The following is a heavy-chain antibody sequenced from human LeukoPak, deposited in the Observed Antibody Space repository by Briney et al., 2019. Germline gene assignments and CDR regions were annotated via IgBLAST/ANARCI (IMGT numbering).Heavy chain of an antibody. CDR2: INHSGST. J-gene: IGHJ5*02. Sequence: SETLSLTCAVYGGSFSGYYWSWIRQPPGKGLEWIGEINHSGSTNYNLSLKSRVTISVDTSKNQFSLKLSSVTAADTAVYYCARDNYYDSSGPWGQGTLVTVSS. CDR1: GGSFSGYY. V-gene: IGHV4-34*01. CDR3: ARDNYYDSSGP. D-gene: IGHD3-22*01.